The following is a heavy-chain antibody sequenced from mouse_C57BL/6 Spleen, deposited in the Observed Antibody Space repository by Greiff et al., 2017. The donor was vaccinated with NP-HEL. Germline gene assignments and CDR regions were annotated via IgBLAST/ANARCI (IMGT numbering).Heavy chain of an antibody. CDR1: GYTFTDYY. J-gene: IGHJ1*03. CDR2: IYPGSGNT. V-gene: IGHV1-76*01. Sequence: QVQLQQSGAELVRPGASVKLSCKASGYTFTDYYINWVKQRPGQGLEWIARIYPGSGNTYYNEKFKGKATLTAEKSSSTAYMQLSSLTSEDSAVYFCARRELKGYFDVWGTGTTVTVSS. CDR3: ARRELKGYFDV.